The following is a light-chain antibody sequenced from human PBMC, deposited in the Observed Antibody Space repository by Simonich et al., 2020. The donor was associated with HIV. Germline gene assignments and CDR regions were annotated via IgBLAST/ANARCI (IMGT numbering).Light chain of an antibody. CDR3: QQYNNWPYT. CDR1: QSVSSN. V-gene: IGKV3-15*01. CDR2: GAS. J-gene: IGKJ2*01. Sequence: EIVMTQSPATLSVSPGERATLSCRASQSVSSNLAWYQQKPGQAPRLLIYGASTRATGIPARFSGSGSGTEFNLTISSLQSEDFAVYYCQQYNNWPYTFGQGTKLEI.